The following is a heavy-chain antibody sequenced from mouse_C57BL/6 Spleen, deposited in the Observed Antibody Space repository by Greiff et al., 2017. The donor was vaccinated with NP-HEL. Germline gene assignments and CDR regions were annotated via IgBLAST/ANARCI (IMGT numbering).Heavy chain of an antibody. CDR3: ARGPLYYGSSYSFDY. CDR1: GYTFTSYW. D-gene: IGHD1-1*01. J-gene: IGHJ2*01. V-gene: IGHV1-55*01. Sequence: QVQLQQPGAELVKPGASVKMSCKASGYTFTSYWITWVKQRPGQGLEWIGDIYPGSGSTNYNEKFKSKATLTVDTSSSTAYMQLSSLTSEDSAVYYCARGPLYYGSSYSFDYWGQGTTLTVSS. CDR2: IYPGSGST.